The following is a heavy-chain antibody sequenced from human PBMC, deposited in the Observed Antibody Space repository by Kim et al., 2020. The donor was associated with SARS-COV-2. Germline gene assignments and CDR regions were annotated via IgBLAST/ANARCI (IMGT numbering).Heavy chain of an antibody. CDR1: GFTFSSYG. Sequence: GGSLRLSCAASGFTFSSYGMHWVRQAPGKGLEWVAVISYDGSNKYYADSVKGRFTISRDNSKNTLYLQMNSLRAEDTAVYYCAKDYGSGSYYLGYFDYWGQGTLVTVSS. J-gene: IGHJ4*02. V-gene: IGHV3-30*18. CDR2: ISYDGSNK. CDR3: AKDYGSGSYYLGYFDY. D-gene: IGHD1-26*01.